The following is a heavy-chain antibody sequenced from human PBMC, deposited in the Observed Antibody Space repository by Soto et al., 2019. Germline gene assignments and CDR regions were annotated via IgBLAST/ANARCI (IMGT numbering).Heavy chain of an antibody. J-gene: IGHJ4*02. CDR3: ASRIVSTETFDY. D-gene: IGHD5-12*01. Sequence: QVQLQESGPGLVKPSETLSLTCTVSGGSLTSYYWSWIRQPPGKGLEWIGFVYYTGIARYNPSLKSRVPISVDTSTTQTSLRLPSVTAADTAIYYCASRIVSTETFDYWGQGTLVTVSS. CDR1: GGSLTSYY. CDR2: VYYTGIA. V-gene: IGHV4-59*08.